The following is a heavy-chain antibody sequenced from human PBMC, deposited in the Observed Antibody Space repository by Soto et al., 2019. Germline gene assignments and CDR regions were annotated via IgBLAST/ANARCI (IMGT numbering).Heavy chain of an antibody. D-gene: IGHD2-21*02. Sequence: QVQLVESGGGVVQPGRSLRLSCAASGFTFSSYGMHWVRQAPGKGLEWVAVISYDGSNKYYADSVKGRFTISRDNSKNKLYLQMNRLRAVETAVDYWAEEGGNSAWYFDLWGRGTLVTVSS. CDR2: ISYDGSNK. CDR3: AEEGGNSAWYFDL. CDR1: GFTFSSYG. V-gene: IGHV3-30*18. J-gene: IGHJ2*01.